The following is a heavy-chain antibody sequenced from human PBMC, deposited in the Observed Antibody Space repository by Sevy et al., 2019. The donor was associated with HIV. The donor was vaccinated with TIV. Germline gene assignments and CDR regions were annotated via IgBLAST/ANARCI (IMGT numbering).Heavy chain of an antibody. CDR1: GYSISSGYY. J-gene: IGHJ4*02. CDR2: IYHSGST. Sequence: SETLSLTCAVSGYSISSGYYWGWIRQPPGKGLEWIGSIYHSGSTYYKPSLKSRVTISVDTSKNQFSLKLSSVTAADTAVYYCARDPLRDSHFDYWGQGTLVTVSS. V-gene: IGHV4-38-2*02. D-gene: IGHD3-10*01. CDR3: ARDPLRDSHFDY.